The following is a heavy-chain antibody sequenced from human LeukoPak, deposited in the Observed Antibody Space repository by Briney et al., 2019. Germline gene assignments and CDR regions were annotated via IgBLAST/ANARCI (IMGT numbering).Heavy chain of an antibody. J-gene: IGHJ4*02. Sequence: SQTLSLTCTVSGGSISSASYYWSWIRQPAGRGLEWIGRIYTSGSTNYNPSLKSRVTISVDTSKNQFSLKLSSVTAADTAVYYCAMRERLAAAFDYWGQGTLVTVSS. CDR1: GGSISSASYY. CDR3: AMRERLAAAFDY. D-gene: IGHD6-13*01. CDR2: IYTSGST. V-gene: IGHV4-61*02.